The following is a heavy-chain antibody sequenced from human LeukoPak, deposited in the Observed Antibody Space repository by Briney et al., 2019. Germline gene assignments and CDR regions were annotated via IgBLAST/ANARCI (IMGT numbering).Heavy chain of an antibody. CDR3: ASGYCGGACQLGGVDM. CDR2: IFYSGST. V-gene: IGHV4-39*07. D-gene: IGHD2-21*02. J-gene: IGHJ3*02. Sequence: PSETLSLTCTVSGGSISTSNYYWGWIRQPPGKGLEWIGNIFYSGSTYYSPSLKSRVTISLDTSGNQFSLKLSSVTAADTAVYYCASGYCGGACQLGGVDMWGQGTMVTVSS. CDR1: GGSISTSNYY.